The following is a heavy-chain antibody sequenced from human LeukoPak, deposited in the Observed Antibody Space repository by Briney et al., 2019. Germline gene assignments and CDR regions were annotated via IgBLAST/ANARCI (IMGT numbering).Heavy chain of an antibody. Sequence: GGSLRLSCTASGFTFSSYAMSWVRQAPGEGLEWVAGISGSGGRTYYAETVKGRVTISRDKSKNTVYMEMNRLRAEDTGVYYCARVLLLSFGELFGLDAFDIWGQGTMVTVSS. V-gene: IGHV3-23*01. J-gene: IGHJ3*02. CDR1: GFTFSSYA. CDR3: ARVLLLSFGELFGLDAFDI. D-gene: IGHD3-10*01. CDR2: ISGSGGRT.